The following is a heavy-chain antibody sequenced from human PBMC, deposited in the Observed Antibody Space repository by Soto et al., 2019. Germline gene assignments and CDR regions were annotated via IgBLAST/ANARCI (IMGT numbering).Heavy chain of an antibody. V-gene: IGHV4-30-4*01. CDR2: IYYSGNT. Sequence: QVQLRESGPGLVKPSQTLSLTCTVSGDSISSGDYYWSWIRQPPGKGLEWIGCIYYSGNTYYNPSLKRRFSISADTSKTPFSLQLSSVTVADTAVYYCARDFERYSSPPGPLEYWGLGTLVTVSS. J-gene: IGHJ4*02. CDR3: ARDFERYSSPPGPLEY. D-gene: IGHD6-13*01. CDR1: GDSISSGDYY.